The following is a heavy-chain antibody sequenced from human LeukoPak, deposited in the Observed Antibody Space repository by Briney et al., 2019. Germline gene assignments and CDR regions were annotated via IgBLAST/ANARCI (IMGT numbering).Heavy chain of an antibody. CDR1: GFSLSTSGVG. CDR3: APLNRYCSGGSCYSDNWFDP. CDR2: IYWDDDK. D-gene: IGHD2-15*01. Sequence: SGPTLFHPPPPLTLTCTLSGFSLSTSGVGVGWFRQPPGKALEWLALIYWDDDKRYSPSLKSRLSFTKDTSKNQVVLTMTNMDPVDTATYYCAPLNRYCSGGSCYSDNWFDPWGQGILVTVSS. J-gene: IGHJ5*02. V-gene: IGHV2-5*02.